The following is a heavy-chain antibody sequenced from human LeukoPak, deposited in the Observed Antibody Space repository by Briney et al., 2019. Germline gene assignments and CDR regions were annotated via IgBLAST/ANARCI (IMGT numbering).Heavy chain of an antibody. J-gene: IGHJ4*02. CDR1: GYTFTSYG. V-gene: IGHV1-2*02. CDR3: ARSDSLVIPFDY. Sequence: ASVKVSCKASGYTFTSYGISWVRQAPGQGLEWMGWTNPNSGGTNYAQKFQGRVTMTRDTSISTAYMELSRLRSDDTAVYYCARSDSLVIPFDYWGQGTLVTVSS. D-gene: IGHD3-9*01. CDR2: TNPNSGGT.